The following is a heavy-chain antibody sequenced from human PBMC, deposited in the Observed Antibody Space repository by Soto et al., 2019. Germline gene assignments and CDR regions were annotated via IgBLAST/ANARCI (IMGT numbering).Heavy chain of an antibody. CDR1: GYSFPNYW. CDR2: IYPGDSDI. Sequence: GESLKISCKASGYSFPNYWIGWVRQMPGKGLEWMGIIYPGDSDIRYSPSFQGQVTISADKSMNTAYLQWRSLKASDTAMYYCARRDGFKIDYWGQGTMVTVSS. D-gene: IGHD5-12*01. J-gene: IGHJ4*02. V-gene: IGHV5-51*01. CDR3: ARRDGFKIDY.